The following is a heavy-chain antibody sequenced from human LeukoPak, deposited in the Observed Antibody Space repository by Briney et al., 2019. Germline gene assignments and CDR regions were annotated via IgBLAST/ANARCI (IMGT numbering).Heavy chain of an antibody. D-gene: IGHD2-8*01. V-gene: IGHV3-30*02. J-gene: IGHJ4*02. CDR1: GFTFSSYC. CDR3: AKEQGYAAFDY. Sequence: PGGTLRLSCAVSGFTFSSYCMHWVRQPPGKGLEWVAYIQYDGSNKYYADFVKRRFTISRDNSKHTLHRQMNSLRAEDTAVYYCAKEQGYAAFDYWGQGTLVTVSS. CDR2: IQYDGSNK.